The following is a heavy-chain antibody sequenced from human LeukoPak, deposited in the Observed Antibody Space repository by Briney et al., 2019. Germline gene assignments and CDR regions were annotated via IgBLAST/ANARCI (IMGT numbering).Heavy chain of an antibody. CDR1: GFTLSYYW. V-gene: IGHV3-74*01. Sequence: GGSLRLSCAASGFTLSYYWMHWVRQGPGKGLVWVSTINGDGSSTNYADSVKGRFTISRDNAKNPLYLEMNSLRVEDTAVYYCARDPRNKGFDPWGQGTLVTVSS. J-gene: IGHJ5*02. CDR3: ARDPRNKGFDP. CDR2: INGDGSST. D-gene: IGHD1/OR15-1a*01.